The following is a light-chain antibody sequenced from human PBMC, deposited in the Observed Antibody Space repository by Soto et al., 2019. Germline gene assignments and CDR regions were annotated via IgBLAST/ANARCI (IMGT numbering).Light chain of an antibody. V-gene: IGKV3-20*01. CDR1: QSVSSSY. CDR2: GAS. CDR3: QQYGRSPWT. J-gene: IGKJ1*01. Sequence: EIVLTQSPGTLSLSPGDRATLSCRASQSVSSSYLAWYQQKPGQAPGLLIYGASSRATGILDRFSGSGSGTDFTLTISRLEPEDFAVYYCQQYGRSPWTFGQGTKVEVK.